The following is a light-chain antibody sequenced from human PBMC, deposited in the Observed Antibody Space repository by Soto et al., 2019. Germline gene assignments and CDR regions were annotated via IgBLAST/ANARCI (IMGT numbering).Light chain of an antibody. CDR1: HRFRSY. Sequence: IVMTQSPATLSVYPGERATLSCRASHRFRSYLAWYQQKPGQAPRLLIYATSTRATGIPARFSGSGSGTEFTLTISSLQSEDFAVYYCQQYNNLPRTFGGGTKVEIK. CDR3: QQYNNLPRT. J-gene: IGKJ4*01. CDR2: ATS. V-gene: IGKV3-15*01.